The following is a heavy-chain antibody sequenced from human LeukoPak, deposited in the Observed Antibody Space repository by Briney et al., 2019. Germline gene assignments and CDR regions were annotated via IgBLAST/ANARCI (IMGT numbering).Heavy chain of an antibody. Sequence: GGSLRLSCAASGFTFSDAWMTWVRQAPGKGLEWVSVIYSGGSTHYADSVKGRFTISRDNSKNMLYLQMDSLRAEDTAVYYCAGGPKQQLLWGRASNGFDPWGQGTLVTVSS. D-gene: IGHD2-2*01. CDR2: IYSGGST. CDR1: GFTFSDAW. J-gene: IGHJ5*02. CDR3: AGGPKQQLLWGRASNGFDP. V-gene: IGHV3-66*01.